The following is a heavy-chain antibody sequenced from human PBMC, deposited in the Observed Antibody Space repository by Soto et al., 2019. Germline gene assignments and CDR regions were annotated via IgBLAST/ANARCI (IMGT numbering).Heavy chain of an antibody. CDR2: INHSGST. D-gene: IGHD2-2*01. CDR3: ARSSTLDY. Sequence: SETLSLTCAVYGGSFSGYYLSWIRQPPGKGLEWIGEINHSGSTNYNPSLKSRVTISVDTSKNQFSLKLSSVTAADTAVYYCARSSTLDYWGQGTLVTVSS. J-gene: IGHJ4*02. V-gene: IGHV4-34*01. CDR1: GGSFSGYY.